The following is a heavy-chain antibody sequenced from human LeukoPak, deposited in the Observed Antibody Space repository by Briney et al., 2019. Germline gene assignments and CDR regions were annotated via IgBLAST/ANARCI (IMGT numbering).Heavy chain of an antibody. V-gene: IGHV3-11*01. J-gene: IGHJ4*02. CDR2: ISSSGSTI. CDR1: GFTFSDYY. D-gene: IGHD3-22*01. CDR3: ARGFPPRRNYDSSGYYSYYFDH. Sequence: GGSLRLSCAASGFTFSDYYMSWIRHAPGKGLGWVSYISSSGSTIYYADSVKGRFTISRDNAKNSLYLQMNSLRAEDTAVYYCARGFPPRRNYDSSGYYSYYFDHWGQGTLVTVSS.